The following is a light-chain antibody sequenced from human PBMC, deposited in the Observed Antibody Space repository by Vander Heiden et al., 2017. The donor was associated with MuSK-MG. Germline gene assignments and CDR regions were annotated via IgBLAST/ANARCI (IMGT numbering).Light chain of an antibody. CDR1: SLRSYS. CDR3: NSRDSSGNQLRI. Sequence: SSELTQDPPVSVALGQPVRITCQGDSLRSYSASWYQQKPGQAPVLVIFDKNSRPSGIPDRFSGSSSGNTASLIITGAQAEDEADYYCNSRDSSGNQLRIFGTGTKVTVL. CDR2: DKN. J-gene: IGLJ1*01. V-gene: IGLV3-19*01.